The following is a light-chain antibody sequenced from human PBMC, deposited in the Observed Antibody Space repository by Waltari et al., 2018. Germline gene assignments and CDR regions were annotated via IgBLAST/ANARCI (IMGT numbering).Light chain of an antibody. CDR1: QNINTW. CDR2: KAS. CDR3: LQYNCEPRT. Sequence: DIQMTQSPSTLSASVGDRVTITCRASQNINTWLAWHQQKPGKAPKLLIYKASSLESGVPSRCCGSRSGTEFTLTISSLQPDDCATYYCLQYNCEPRTFGQGTKVEVK. V-gene: IGKV1-5*03. J-gene: IGKJ1*01.